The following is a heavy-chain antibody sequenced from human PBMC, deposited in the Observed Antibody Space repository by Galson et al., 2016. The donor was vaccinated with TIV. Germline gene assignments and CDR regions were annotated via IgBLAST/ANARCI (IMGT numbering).Heavy chain of an antibody. CDR1: SLNVNDNY. CDR2: MSSGGTL. V-gene: IGHV3-53*05. D-gene: IGHD2-21*01. Sequence: SLRLSCAASSLNVNDNYMTWVRQAPGKGLEWVAIMSSGGTLNYADFVRGRFTVSRDSSKNTLCLQMNSLRPDDTAVYYCTRERRFCGNNCYLSYYYGTDVWGQGTTVTVSS. J-gene: IGHJ6*02. CDR3: TRERRFCGNNCYLSYYYGTDV.